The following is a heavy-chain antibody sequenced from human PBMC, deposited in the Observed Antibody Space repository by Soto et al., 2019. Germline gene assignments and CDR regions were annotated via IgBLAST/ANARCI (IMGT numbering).Heavy chain of an antibody. D-gene: IGHD5-18*01. Sequence: QVQLVQSGAEVKKPESSVKVSCKAPGGTFSTYAISWVRQAPGQGLEWMGGIIPMSGTANYAQRFQDRVTSTADESTNTVYMELSSLRSEDTAVYFCASGIQLWLRRINNGYSGWGQGTLVTVSS. J-gene: IGHJ4*02. V-gene: IGHV1-69*12. CDR2: IIPMSGTA. CDR1: GGTFSTYA. CDR3: ASGIQLWLRRINNGYSG.